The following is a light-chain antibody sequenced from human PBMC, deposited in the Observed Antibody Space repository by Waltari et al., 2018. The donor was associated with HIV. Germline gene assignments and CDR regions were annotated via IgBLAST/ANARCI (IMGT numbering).Light chain of an antibody. V-gene: IGKV2-28*01. Sequence: DIVMTQSQLSLPVTPGEPASISCWSSQSLLHSNGYNYLDWYLQKPGQPPQLLIYLGSNRASGVPDRFSGSGPGRDFSLIISRVEADDVAVYYCMQALQTCRSVGQGTRLEIQ. J-gene: IGKJ5*01. CDR3: MQALQTCRS. CDR1: QSLLHSNGYNY. CDR2: LGS.